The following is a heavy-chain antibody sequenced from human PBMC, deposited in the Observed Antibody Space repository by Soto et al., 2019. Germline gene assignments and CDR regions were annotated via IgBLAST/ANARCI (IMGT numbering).Heavy chain of an antibody. V-gene: IGHV3-21*01. CDR3: ARGDFGSGWLIDS. CDR1: GFTVSSYT. Sequence: GGSLRLSCAASGFTVSSYTMNWVRQAPGKGLEWVSSISTSGAYIYYADSVKGRFTISRDNTKNSLYLQMNSLRAEDTAVYYCARGDFGSGWLIDSWGQGALVTVSS. J-gene: IGHJ4*02. CDR2: ISTSGAYI. D-gene: IGHD6-19*01.